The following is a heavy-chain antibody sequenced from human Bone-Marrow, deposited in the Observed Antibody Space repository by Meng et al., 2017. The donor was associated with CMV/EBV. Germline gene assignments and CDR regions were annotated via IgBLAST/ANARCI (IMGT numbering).Heavy chain of an antibody. D-gene: IGHD2-21*01. CDR2: ISSSGSYV. J-gene: IGHJ6*02. Sequence: GESLKISCAASGFTFSSYSMNWVRRAPGKGLEWVASISSSGSYVYYADSVKGRFTISRDNAQNSLYLQMDSLRDEDTAVYYCARDVSPRSSAYFAIYYFYALYVWGQGTTVTVSS. V-gene: IGHV3-21*01. CDR3: ARDVSPRSSAYFAIYYFYALYV. CDR1: GFTFSSYS.